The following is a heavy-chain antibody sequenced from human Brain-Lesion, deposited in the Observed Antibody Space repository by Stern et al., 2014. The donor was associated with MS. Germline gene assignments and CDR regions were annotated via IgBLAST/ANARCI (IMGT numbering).Heavy chain of an antibody. CDR1: GYIFTGYY. V-gene: IGHV1-2*02. Sequence: QVQLVQSGAEVKKPGASVKVSCKTSGYIFTGYYIHWVRQAHGQGLEWMAWINPNTGGTKYAQKFQGRVTMSRATHISTAYVELSSLTSDDPAVYYCARDQRGITIFGVVTDYYYLGMDVWGQGTTVTVSS. J-gene: IGHJ6*02. CDR3: ARDQRGITIFGVVTDYYYLGMDV. D-gene: IGHD3-3*01. CDR2: INPNTGGT.